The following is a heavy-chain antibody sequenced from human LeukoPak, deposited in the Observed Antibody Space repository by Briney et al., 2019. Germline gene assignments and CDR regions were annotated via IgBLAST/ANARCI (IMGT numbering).Heavy chain of an antibody. D-gene: IGHD2-2*01. CDR2: INPNSGGT. CDR3: AREGYCSSTSCRYYFDY. J-gene: IGHJ4*02. CDR1: GYTFTGYY. V-gene: IGHV1-2*02. Sequence: ASVKVSCKASGYTFTGYYMHWVRQAPGQGLEWMGWINPNSGGTNYAQKFQGRVTMTRDTSISTAYMELSRLRSDDTAVYYCAREGYCSSTSCRYYFDYWGQGTLVTVSS.